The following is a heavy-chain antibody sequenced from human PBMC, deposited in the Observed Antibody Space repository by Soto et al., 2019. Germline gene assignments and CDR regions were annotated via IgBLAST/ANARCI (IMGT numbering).Heavy chain of an antibody. J-gene: IGHJ4*02. CDR1: GLTFSNYW. V-gene: IGHV3-74*01. D-gene: IGHD6-25*01. Sequence: EAELVESRGGLVQPGGSLRLSCTASGLTFSNYWVHWVRQTPGKGLVWVSRIDSDGSSTSYADSVKGRFTISRDNAKNTLYLQMNSLRAEDTAVYYCTREVSAVFDYWGQGTLVTVSS. CDR3: TREVSAVFDY. CDR2: IDSDGSST.